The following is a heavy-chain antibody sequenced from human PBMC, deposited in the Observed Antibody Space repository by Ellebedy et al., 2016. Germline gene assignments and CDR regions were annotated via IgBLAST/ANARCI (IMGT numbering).Heavy chain of an antibody. CDR3: ARGKYYDYVWGSYRYGTAFDI. J-gene: IGHJ3*02. CDR1: GGSISSGDYY. CDR2: INYSGST. D-gene: IGHD3-16*02. Sequence: SETLSLTCTVSGGSISSGDYYWSWIRQPPGTGLEWIGEINYSGSTNYNPSLKSRVTISVDTSKNQFSLKLSSVTAADTAVYYCARGKYYDYVWGSYRYGTAFDIWGQGTMVTVSS. V-gene: IGHV4-39*07.